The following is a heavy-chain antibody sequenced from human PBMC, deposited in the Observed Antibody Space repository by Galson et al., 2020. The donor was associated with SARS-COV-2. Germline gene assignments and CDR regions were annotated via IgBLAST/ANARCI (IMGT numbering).Heavy chain of an antibody. Sequence: GGSLRLSCAASGFTFSSHAIHWVRQAPGKGLEWVAQIFYDGSDKYYRDSVKGRFTISRDRSKNTVFLQMNNLRADDTAVYYCARDGQSSSGWAFDYWGQGTLVTVSS. CDR3: ARDGQSSSGWAFDY. CDR1: GFTFSSHA. D-gene: IGHD6-19*01. CDR2: IFYDGSDK. J-gene: IGHJ4*02. V-gene: IGHV3-33*01.